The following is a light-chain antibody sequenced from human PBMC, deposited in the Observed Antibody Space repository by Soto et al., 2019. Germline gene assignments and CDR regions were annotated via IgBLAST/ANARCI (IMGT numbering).Light chain of an antibody. CDR3: QQRYSWPPLT. CDR1: QTVSIY. V-gene: IGKV3-11*01. CDR2: DAT. Sequence: EVVLTQSPATLSLSPGERATLSCRASQTVSIYLAWYQQKPGQVPRLLIYDATNRAAGIPPGFSGSGSGTDFTLTISSLEPEDFAVYYCQQRYSWPPLTFGGGTKVEIK. J-gene: IGKJ4*01.